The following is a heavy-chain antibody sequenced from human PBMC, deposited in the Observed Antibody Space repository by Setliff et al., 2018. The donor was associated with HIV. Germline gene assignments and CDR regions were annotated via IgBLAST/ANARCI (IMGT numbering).Heavy chain of an antibody. CDR1: GGSFSAYY. V-gene: IGHV3-23*01. D-gene: IGHD5-12*01. Sequence: ETLSLTCAVFGGSFSAYYWGWIRQPPGKGLEWVSAISGSGGSTYYADSVKGRFTISRDNSKNSLYLQMNSLRAEDTAVYYCVKSHLGGGYTGYAPDYWGQGTLVTVSS. CDR2: ISGSGGST. J-gene: IGHJ4*02. CDR3: VKSHLGGGYTGYAPDY.